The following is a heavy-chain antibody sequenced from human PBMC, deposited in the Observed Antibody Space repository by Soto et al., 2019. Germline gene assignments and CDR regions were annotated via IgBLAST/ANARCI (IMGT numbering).Heavy chain of an antibody. CDR2: ISSSSSYI. CDR3: ARDPQLRFLELSNAFDI. V-gene: IGHV3-21*01. CDR1: GFTFSSYS. D-gene: IGHD3-3*01. Sequence: PGGSLRLSCAASGFTFSSYSMNWVRQAPGKGLEWVSSISSSSSYIYYADSVKGRFTISRDNAKNSLYLQMNSLRAEDTAVYYCARDPQLRFLELSNAFDIWGQGTMVTVSS. J-gene: IGHJ3*02.